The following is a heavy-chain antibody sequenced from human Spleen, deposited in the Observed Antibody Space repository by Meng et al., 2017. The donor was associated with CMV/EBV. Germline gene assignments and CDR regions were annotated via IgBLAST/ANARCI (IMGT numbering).Heavy chain of an antibody. Sequence: GGSLRLSCAASGFAFSNYWMTWVRQAPGKGLEWVANIKKDGGERYYVDSVKGRFTISRDNAYNSLYLQMNSLKTEDTAVYYCTTMYMTTDYYYGMDVWGQGTTVTVSS. J-gene: IGHJ6*02. CDR2: IKKDGGER. V-gene: IGHV3-7*03. CDR1: GFAFSNYW. D-gene: IGHD4-11*01. CDR3: TTMYMTTDYYYGMDV.